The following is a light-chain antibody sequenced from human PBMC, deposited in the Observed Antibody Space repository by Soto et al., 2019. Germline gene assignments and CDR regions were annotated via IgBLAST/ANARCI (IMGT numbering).Light chain of an antibody. CDR2: ASS. J-gene: IGKJ1*01. CDR1: QSISTY. V-gene: IGKV1-39*01. Sequence: DIQMTQSPSSLSASVGDRVTITCRASQSISTYLNWFQQKPGKAPKLLIYASSSLQSGVPSRFSGSGSGTEYTLTISSLQPEDVATYYCQQSYTTLACTFGQGTKVEIK. CDR3: QQSYTTLACT.